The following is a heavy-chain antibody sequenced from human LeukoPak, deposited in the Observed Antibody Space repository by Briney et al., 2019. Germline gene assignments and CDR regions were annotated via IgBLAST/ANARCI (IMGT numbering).Heavy chain of an antibody. CDR3: ARMGITMVRGERSWFDP. Sequence: PSETLSLTCTVSGGSISSYYWSWIRQPAGKGLEWIGRIYTSGSTNYNPSLKSRVTMSVDTSKNQLSLKLSSVTAADTAVYYCARMGITMVRGERSWFDPWGQGTLVTVSS. V-gene: IGHV4-4*07. J-gene: IGHJ5*02. CDR1: GGSISSYY. D-gene: IGHD3-10*01. CDR2: IYTSGST.